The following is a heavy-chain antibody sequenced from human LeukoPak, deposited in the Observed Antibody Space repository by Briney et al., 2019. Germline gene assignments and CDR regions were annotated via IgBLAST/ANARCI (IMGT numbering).Heavy chain of an antibody. CDR2: INHSGTT. CDR1: GGSFSAYY. J-gene: IGHJ4*02. D-gene: IGHD3-22*01. CDR3: ARAGDSSGYDDPFDY. Sequence: SETLSLTCAVYGGSFSAYYWSWIRQPPGKGLEWIGEINHSGTTTYNPSLKSRVTISVDTSKNQFSLKLSSVTAADTAVYYCARAGDSSGYDDPFDYWGQGTLVTVSS. V-gene: IGHV4-34*01.